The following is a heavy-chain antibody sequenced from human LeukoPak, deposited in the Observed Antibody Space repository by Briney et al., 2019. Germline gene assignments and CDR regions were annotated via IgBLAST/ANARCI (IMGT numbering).Heavy chain of an antibody. CDR1: GFTFSSYG. V-gene: IGHV3-33*01. CDR3: ARGDDFWSGYSQSIDY. J-gene: IGHJ4*02. Sequence: PGGSLRLSCAASGFTFSSYGMHWVRQAPGKGLEWVAVIWYDGSYTYYADSVKGRFTISRDNSKNTLYLQMNSLRAEDTAVYYCARGDDFWSGYSQSIDYWGQGTLVTVSS. D-gene: IGHD3-3*01. CDR2: IWYDGSYT.